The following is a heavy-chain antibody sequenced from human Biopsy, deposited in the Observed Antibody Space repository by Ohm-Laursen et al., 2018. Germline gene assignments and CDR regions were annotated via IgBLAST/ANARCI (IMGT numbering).Heavy chain of an antibody. Sequence: GTLSLTCAVYGGSFSGYYWSWIRQPPGKGLEWIGEMNHGGSTNYNSSLKSRVTISVDTSKNQFSLKLNSVTAADTAVYYCARHPTGFWFDPWGQGTLVTVSS. V-gene: IGHV4-34*01. J-gene: IGHJ5*02. CDR1: GGSFSGYY. CDR3: ARHPTGFWFDP. CDR2: MNHGGST.